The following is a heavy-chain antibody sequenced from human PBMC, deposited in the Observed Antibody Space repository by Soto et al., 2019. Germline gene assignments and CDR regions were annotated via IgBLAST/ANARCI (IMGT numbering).Heavy chain of an antibody. CDR2: IYSGGST. J-gene: IGHJ4*02. CDR1: GFTVSTKY. D-gene: IGHD1-26*01. Sequence: EVQLVESGGGLIQPGGSLRLSCAASGFTVSTKYMSWVRQAPGKGLDWVSVIYSGGSTSYADSVKGRFTISRDNSKNTLYLQMNSLRAEDTAVYYCAIFYSGYYLDYWGQGTLVTVSS. V-gene: IGHV3-53*01. CDR3: AIFYSGYYLDY.